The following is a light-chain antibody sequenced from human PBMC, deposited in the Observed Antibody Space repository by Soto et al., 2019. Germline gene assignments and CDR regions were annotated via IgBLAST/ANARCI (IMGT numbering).Light chain of an antibody. CDR3: CSYAGSSSHV. Sequence: QSVLTQPASVSGSPGQSITISCTGTSSDVRSYNLVSWYQQHPGKAPKLMIYEGSKRPSGVSNRFSGSKSGNTASLTISGLQAEDEADYYCCSYAGSSSHVFGTGTKVTVL. CDR1: SSDVRSYNL. J-gene: IGLJ1*01. CDR2: EGS. V-gene: IGLV2-23*01.